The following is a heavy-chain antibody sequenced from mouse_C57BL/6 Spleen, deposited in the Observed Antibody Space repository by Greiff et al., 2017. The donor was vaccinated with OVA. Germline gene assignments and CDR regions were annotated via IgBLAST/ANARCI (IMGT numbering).Heavy chain of an antibody. D-gene: IGHD2-3*01. CDR1: GYTFTDYN. CDR3: ARGGYDGYHWYFDV. Sequence: VQLQQSGPELVKPGASVKIPCKASGYTFTDYNMDWVKQSHGKSLEWIGDINPNNGGTIYNQKFKGKATLTVDKSSSTAYMELRSLTSEDTAVYYYARGGYDGYHWYFDVWGTGTTVTVAS. V-gene: IGHV1-18*01. CDR2: INPNNGGT. J-gene: IGHJ1*03.